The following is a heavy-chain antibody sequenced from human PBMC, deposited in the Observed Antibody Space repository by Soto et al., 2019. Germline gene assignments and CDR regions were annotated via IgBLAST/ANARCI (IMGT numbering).Heavy chain of an antibody. D-gene: IGHD3-9*01. CDR1: GYTFTSYY. Sequence: QVQLVQSGAEVKKPGASVKVSCKASGYTFTSYYMHWVRQAPGQGLEWMGIINPSGGSTSYAQKFQGRVTMTRDTSTSTVYMELSSLRSEDTAVYYCARRDILTGYYRGGGWFDPWGQGTLVTVSS. CDR3: ARRDILTGYYRGGGWFDP. CDR2: INPSGGST. V-gene: IGHV1-46*01. J-gene: IGHJ5*02.